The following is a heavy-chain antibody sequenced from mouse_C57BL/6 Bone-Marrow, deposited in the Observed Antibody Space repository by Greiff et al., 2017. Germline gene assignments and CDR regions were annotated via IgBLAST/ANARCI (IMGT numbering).Heavy chain of an antibody. J-gene: IGHJ1*03. V-gene: IGHV1-69*01. CDR3: AGENYYGSSYDWYFDV. CDR1: GYTFTSYW. CDR2: IDPSDSYT. Sequence: QVQLQQPGAELVMPGASVKLSCKASGYTFTSYWMHWVKQRPGQGLEWIGEIDPSDSYTNYNQKFKGKSTLTVDKSSSTAYMQLSSLTSEDSAVYYCAGENYYGSSYDWYFDVWGTGTTVTVSS. D-gene: IGHD1-1*01.